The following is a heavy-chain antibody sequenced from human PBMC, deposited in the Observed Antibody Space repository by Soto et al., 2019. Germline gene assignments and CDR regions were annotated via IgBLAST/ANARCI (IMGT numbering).Heavy chain of an antibody. CDR3: AGGDYYHSSGYYFYYYTMDV. J-gene: IGHJ6*02. V-gene: IGHV4-39*01. Sequence: QGWGPGWLRLWGTLSLPCTVSVGSISSSGSTWGWIRRPPGKGLGWIGNVYYGGSTYYNPSLKSRVTISVETSKSQFSLKLSSVTAADTAVYYCAGGDYYHSSGYYFYYYTMDVWDQGTTVTVSS. D-gene: IGHD3-22*01. CDR2: VYYGGST. CDR1: VGSISSSGST.